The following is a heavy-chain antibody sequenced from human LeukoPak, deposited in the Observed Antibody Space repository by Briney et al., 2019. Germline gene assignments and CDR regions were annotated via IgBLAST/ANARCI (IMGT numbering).Heavy chain of an antibody. J-gene: IGHJ5*02. CDR3: AIPYCSSTSCYVDWFDP. D-gene: IGHD2-2*01. V-gene: IGHV1-8*01. Sequence: ASVKVSCKASGYTFTSYDINWVRQATGQGLEWMGWLNPNSGNTGYAQKFQGRVTMTRNTSISTAYMELSSLRSEDTAVYYCAIPYCSSTSCYVDWFDPWDQGTLVTVSS. CDR2: LNPNSGNT. CDR1: GYTFTSYD.